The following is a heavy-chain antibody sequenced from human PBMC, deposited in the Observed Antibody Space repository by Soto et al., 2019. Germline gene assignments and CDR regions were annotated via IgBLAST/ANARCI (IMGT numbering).Heavy chain of an antibody. CDR1: GGTFSSYA. CDR3: ARVGVYAEYYYFDY. D-gene: IGHD2-8*02. V-gene: IGHV1-69*06. Sequence: SVNVSCKASGGTFSSYAISWVRQAPGQGLEWMGGIIPIFGTANYAQKFQGRVTITADKSTSTAYMELSSLRSEDTAVYYCARVGVYAEYYYFDYWGQGTLVTVSS. J-gene: IGHJ4*02. CDR2: IIPIFGTA.